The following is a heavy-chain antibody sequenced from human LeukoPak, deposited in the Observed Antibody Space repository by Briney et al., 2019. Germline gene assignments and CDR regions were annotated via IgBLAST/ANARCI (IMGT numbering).Heavy chain of an antibody. CDR3: ERMDV. Sequence: GGSLRLSCAVSGLTFSIYGMHWVRQAPGKGLEWFSAISGSGGSTYYADSVKGRFTISRDNSKNTLYLQMNSLRAEDTAVYYCERMDVWGQGTTVTVSS. J-gene: IGHJ6*02. V-gene: IGHV3-23*01. CDR1: GLTFSIYG. CDR2: ISGSGGST.